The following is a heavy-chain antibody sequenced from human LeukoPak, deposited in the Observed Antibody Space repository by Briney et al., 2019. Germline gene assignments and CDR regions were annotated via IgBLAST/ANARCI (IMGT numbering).Heavy chain of an antibody. Sequence: ASVKVSCKASGYTFTSYDINWVRQATGQGLEWMGWMNPNSGGTNYAQKFQGRVTMTRDTSISTAYMELSRLRSDDTAVYYCAREVVLMVYASYYYYMDVWGKGTTVTVSS. CDR3: AREVVLMVYASYYYYMDV. CDR2: MNPNSGGT. D-gene: IGHD2-8*01. V-gene: IGHV1-2*02. J-gene: IGHJ6*03. CDR1: GYTFTSYD.